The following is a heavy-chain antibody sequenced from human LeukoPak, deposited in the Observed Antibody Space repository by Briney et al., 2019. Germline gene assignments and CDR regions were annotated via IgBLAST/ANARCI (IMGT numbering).Heavy chain of an antibody. CDR3: ATQALYYYDSSGYFFDP. Sequence: SETLSLTCTVSGGSISSGGYYWSWIRQHPGKGLECIGNIYYSGSTYYNPSLKSRVTISVDTSKNQFSLKLSSVTAADTAVYYCATQALYYYDSSGYFFDPWGQGTLVTVSS. CDR2: IYYSGST. J-gene: IGHJ5*02. CDR1: GGSISSGGYY. V-gene: IGHV4-31*03. D-gene: IGHD3-22*01.